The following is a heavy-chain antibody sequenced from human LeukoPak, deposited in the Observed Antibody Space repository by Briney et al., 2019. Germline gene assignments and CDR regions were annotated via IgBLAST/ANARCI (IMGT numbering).Heavy chain of an antibody. Sequence: GGSLRLSCAASGFTVITNDMTWVRQAPGKGLEWVSVLYSDGNTKYADSVQGRSTISRDNSKNTLYLEMNSLSPDDTAVYHCARGVGPLAANTLAYWGQGTLVTVSS. J-gene: IGHJ4*02. CDR2: LYSDGNT. CDR3: ARGVGPLAANTLAY. D-gene: IGHD3-16*01. V-gene: IGHV3-53*01. CDR1: GFTVITND.